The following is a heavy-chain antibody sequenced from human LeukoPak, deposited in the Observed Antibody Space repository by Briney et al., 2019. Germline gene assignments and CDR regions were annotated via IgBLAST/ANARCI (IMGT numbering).Heavy chain of an antibody. CDR2: IYYSGST. V-gene: IGHV4-59*01. CDR1: GGSISSYY. D-gene: IGHD6-13*01. J-gene: IGHJ5*02. CDR3: ARGGLRYSSSFSGWFDP. Sequence: PSETLSLTCTVSGGSISSYYWSWIRQPPGKGLEWIGYIYYSGSTNYNPSLKSRVTISVDTSKNQFSLKLSSVTAADTAVYYCARGGLRYSSSFSGWFDPWGQGTLVTVSS.